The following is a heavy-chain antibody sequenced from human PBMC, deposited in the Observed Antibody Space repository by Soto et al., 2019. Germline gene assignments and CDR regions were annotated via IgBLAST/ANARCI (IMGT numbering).Heavy chain of an antibody. D-gene: IGHD6-13*01. CDR3: TRDASRDSSARGWFDP. Sequence: WGSLRLSCACSVFTVLSFTMNWFRQAPGNGLEWVSTISSNSAYIYYTDALRVRFTISRDNAKNSLHLQMNSLRAEDTAVYYCTRDASRDSSARGWFDPWGPGTLVTVSS. V-gene: IGHV3-21*01. CDR2: ISSNSAYI. CDR1: VFTVLSFT. J-gene: IGHJ5*02.